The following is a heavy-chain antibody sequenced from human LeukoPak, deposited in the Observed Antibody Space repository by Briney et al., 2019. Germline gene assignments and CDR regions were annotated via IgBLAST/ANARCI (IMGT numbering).Heavy chain of an antibody. CDR2: FDPEDGET. Sequence: ASVKVSCKASGYTFTGYYMHWVRQAPGKGLEWMGGFDPEDGETIYAQKFQGRVTMTEDTSIDTAYMELSSLRSEDTAVYYCATVLSSSRFDYWGQGTLVTVSS. D-gene: IGHD6-13*01. CDR1: GYTFTGYY. CDR3: ATVLSSSRFDY. V-gene: IGHV1-24*01. J-gene: IGHJ4*02.